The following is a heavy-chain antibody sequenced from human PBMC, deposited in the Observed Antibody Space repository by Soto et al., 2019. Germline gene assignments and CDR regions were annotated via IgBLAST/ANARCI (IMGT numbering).Heavy chain of an antibody. D-gene: IGHD3-10*01. J-gene: IGHJ5*02. CDR3: ARDRFLGFGELWDSNGFDP. CDR2: INTNTGSP. Sequence: ASVKVSCQSSGYTFTSYAMNWVRQAPGQGIEWMGWINTNTGSPTYAQGFTGRFVFSLDTSVSTAYLQIGSLKAEDTAVYYCARDRFLGFGELWDSNGFDPWGQGTLVTVSS. CDR1: GYTFTSYA. V-gene: IGHV7-4-1*01.